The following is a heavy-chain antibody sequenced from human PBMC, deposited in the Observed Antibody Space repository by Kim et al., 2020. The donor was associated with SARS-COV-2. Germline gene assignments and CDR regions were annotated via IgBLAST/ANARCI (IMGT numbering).Heavy chain of an antibody. CDR2: IIPIFGTA. CDR1: GGTFSSYA. CDR3: AREPRNYYDSSGYYHAFDI. Sequence: SVKVSCKASGGTFSSYAISWVRQAPGQGLEWMGGIIPIFGTANYAQKFQGRVTITADESTSTAYMELSSLRSEDTAVYYCAREPRNYYDSSGYYHAFDIWGQGTMVTVSS. J-gene: IGHJ3*02. D-gene: IGHD3-22*01. V-gene: IGHV1-69*13.